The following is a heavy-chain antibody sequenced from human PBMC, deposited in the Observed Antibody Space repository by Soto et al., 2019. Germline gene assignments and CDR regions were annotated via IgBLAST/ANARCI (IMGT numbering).Heavy chain of an antibody. CDR3: ARHKNYCSGGSCYSEPFDY. CDR1: GGSISNGDYY. V-gene: IGHV4-31*03. J-gene: IGHJ4*02. D-gene: IGHD2-15*01. CDR2: IFYSGNT. Sequence: SETLSLTCTVSGGSISNGDYYWSWIRQHPGKGLEWIGYIFYSGNTYYTPSLKSRVTISVDTSKNQFSLKLSSVTAADTAVYYCARHKNYCSGGSCYSEPFDYWGQGTLVTVSS.